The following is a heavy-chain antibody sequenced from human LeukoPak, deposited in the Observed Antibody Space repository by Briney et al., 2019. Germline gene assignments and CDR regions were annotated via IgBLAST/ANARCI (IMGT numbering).Heavy chain of an antibody. CDR1: GFTFDDYA. J-gene: IGHJ4*02. CDR2: IYWNSGII. V-gene: IGHV3-9*01. Sequence: PGGSLRLSCAASGFTFDDYAMHWVRQAPGQGLEWVSSIYWNSGIITYADSVRGRFTISRDNADNSLFLQMDSLRPEVTALYYCTKEETKYTFGNAFDYWGQGTLVTVSS. CDR3: TKEETKYTFGNAFDY. D-gene: IGHD4-23*01.